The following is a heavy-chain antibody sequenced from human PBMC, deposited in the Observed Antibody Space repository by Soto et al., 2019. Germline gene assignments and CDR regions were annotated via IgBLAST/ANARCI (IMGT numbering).Heavy chain of an antibody. Sequence: GGSLRLSCAASGFTFSSYFMNWVRQAPGKGLEWVSFISGSSDSTYYPDSVKGRFTISRDNSKNTLYLQMNSLRVEDTAVYYCARATMVTTRSGAGYWGQGTLVTVSS. D-gene: IGHD4-17*01. CDR1: GFTFSSYF. V-gene: IGHV3-23*01. CDR2: ISGSSDST. CDR3: ARATMVTTRSGAGY. J-gene: IGHJ4*02.